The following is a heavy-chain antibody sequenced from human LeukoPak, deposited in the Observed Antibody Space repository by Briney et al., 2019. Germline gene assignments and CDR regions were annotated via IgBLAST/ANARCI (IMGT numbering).Heavy chain of an antibody. CDR2: IYHSGST. J-gene: IGHJ6*03. D-gene: IGHD4-17*01. Sequence: PSQTLSLTCTVSGGSISSGGYYWSWIRQPPGKGLEWIGYIYHSGSTYYNPSLKSRVTISVDRSKNQFSLKLSSATAADTAVYYCARDDGEDNYYYMDVWGKGTTVTVSS. CDR1: GGSISSGGYY. CDR3: ARDDGEDNYYYMDV. V-gene: IGHV4-30-2*01.